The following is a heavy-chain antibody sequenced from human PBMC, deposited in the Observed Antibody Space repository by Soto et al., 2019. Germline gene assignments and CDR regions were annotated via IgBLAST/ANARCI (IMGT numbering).Heavy chain of an antibody. V-gene: IGHV1-18*01. J-gene: IGHJ4*02. CDR1: GYTFTSYG. CDR3: ARIKGNCSGGSCWYYFDY. CDR2: ISAYNGNT. D-gene: IGHD2-15*01. Sequence: GASVKVSCKASGYTFTSYGISWVRQAPGQGLEWMGWISAYNGNTNYAQKLQGRVTMTTDTSTSTAYMELRSLRSDDTAVYYCARIKGNCSGGSCWYYFDYWGQGTLVTVSS.